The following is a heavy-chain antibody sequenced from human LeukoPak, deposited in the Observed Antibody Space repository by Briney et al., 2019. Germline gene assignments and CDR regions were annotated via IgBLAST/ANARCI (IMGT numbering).Heavy chain of an antibody. Sequence: GGSLRLSCAASRFTFSSYTMTWVRQAPGKGLKWVSPITTGDGNTYYADSVKGRFTVSRDDSKNTLYLQMNSLRAEDTAVYYCAKDGGLWVSAHWGDSWGRGTLVTVSS. CDR3: AKDGGLWVSAHWGDS. V-gene: IGHV3-23*01. CDR1: RFTFSSYT. D-gene: IGHD7-27*01. CDR2: ITTGDGNT. J-gene: IGHJ4*02.